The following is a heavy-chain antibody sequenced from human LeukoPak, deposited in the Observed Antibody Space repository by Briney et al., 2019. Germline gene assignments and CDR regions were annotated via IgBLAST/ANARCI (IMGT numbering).Heavy chain of an antibody. J-gene: IGHJ6*03. Sequence: PGGSLRLSCAASGFTFSGFYMSWFRRAPGKGLEGVSYISGGGTTITTIYYADSVKGRFTVSRDNAKNSLFLQMDSLRAEDTAVYYCARPNCGTTSCRPFYYYMDVWGTGTTVTVSS. CDR2: ISGGGTTITTI. CDR3: ARPNCGTTSCRPFYYYMDV. V-gene: IGHV3-11*04. D-gene: IGHD2-2*01. CDR1: GFTFSGFY.